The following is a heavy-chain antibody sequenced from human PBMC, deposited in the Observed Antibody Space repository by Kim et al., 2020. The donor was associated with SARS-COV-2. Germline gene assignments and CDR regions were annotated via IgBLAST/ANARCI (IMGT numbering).Heavy chain of an antibody. CDR2: IIPIFGTA. D-gene: IGHD2-2*01. V-gene: IGHV1-69*13. CDR3: ARAGYIVVVPAAKLGGMDV. CDR1: GGTFSSYA. J-gene: IGHJ6*02. Sequence: SVKVSCKASGGTFSSYAISWVRQAPGQGLEWMGGIIPIFGTANYAQKFQGRVTITADESTSTAYMELSSLRSEDTAMYYCARAGYIVVVPAAKLGGMDVWGQGTTVTVSS.